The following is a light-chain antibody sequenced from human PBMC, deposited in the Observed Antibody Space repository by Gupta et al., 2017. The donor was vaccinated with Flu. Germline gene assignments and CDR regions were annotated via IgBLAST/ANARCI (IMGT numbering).Light chain of an antibody. CDR1: SGDVGGSNY. J-gene: IGLJ1*01. Sequence: QSALPQTASVSGSPGQSITISCPGTSGDVGGSNYVSWYQQHPGKAPKLMIYDVNNRPSGVSSRFSGSKSGNTASLTISGLEAEDESDYYCSSYTSTNTFYVFGTGTKVTVL. V-gene: IGLV2-14*01. CDR2: DVN. CDR3: SSYTSTNTFYV.